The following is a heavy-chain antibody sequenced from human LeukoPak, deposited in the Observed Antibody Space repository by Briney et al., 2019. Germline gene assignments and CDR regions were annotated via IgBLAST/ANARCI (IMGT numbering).Heavy chain of an antibody. CDR3: ARHSTWGDYYYYYYMDV. CDR2: LYPGDSDT. CDR1: GSSFTSYW. Sequence: GASLQISSQGSGSSFTSYWIGWVRQLPGKGLEWMGILYPGDSDTRYSPSFQGQVTISADKSISTAYLQWSSLKASDTAMYYCARHSTWGDYYYYYYMDVWGKGTTVTVSS. V-gene: IGHV5-51*01. J-gene: IGHJ6*03. D-gene: IGHD3-10*01.